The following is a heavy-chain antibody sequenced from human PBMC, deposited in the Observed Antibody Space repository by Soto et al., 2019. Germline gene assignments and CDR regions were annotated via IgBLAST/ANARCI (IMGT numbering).Heavy chain of an antibody. CDR3: ARDPSYYGMDV. Sequence: ASVKVSCKASGYTFTSYAMHWVRQAPGQRLEWKGWINAGNGNTKYSQKFQGRATITRDTSASTAYMELSSLRSEDTAVYYCARDPSYYGMDVWGQGTTVTVSS. CDR1: GYTFTSYA. V-gene: IGHV1-3*01. CDR2: INAGNGNT. J-gene: IGHJ6*02.